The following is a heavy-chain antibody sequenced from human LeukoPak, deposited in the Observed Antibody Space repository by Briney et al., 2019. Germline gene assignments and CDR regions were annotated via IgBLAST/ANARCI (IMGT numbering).Heavy chain of an antibody. CDR3: FKQKTAYDILTGYYYYGMDV. J-gene: IGHJ6*02. V-gene: IGHV3-33*01. Sequence: GRSLRLSCAASGFTFSSYGMHWVRQAPGKRLEKTAVRWYDGSNKYYADSVKGRFTISRDNSKNTLYMQMNSLRAEDTAVFFFFKQKTAYDILTGYYYYGMDVWGQGTTVTVSS. CDR1: GFTFSSYG. D-gene: IGHD3-9*01. CDR2: RWYDGSNK.